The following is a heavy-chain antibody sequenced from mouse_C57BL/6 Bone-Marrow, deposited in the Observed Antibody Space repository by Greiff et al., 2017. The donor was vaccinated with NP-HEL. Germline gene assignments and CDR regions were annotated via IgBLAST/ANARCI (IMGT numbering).Heavy chain of an antibody. V-gene: IGHV1-81*01. D-gene: IGHD3-3*01. CDR3: ATGTGGLAMDY. CDR1: GYTFTSYG. CDR2: IYPRSGNT. J-gene: IGHJ4*01. Sequence: QVQLKESGAELARPGASVKLSCKASGYTFTSYGISWVKQRTGQGLEWIGEIYPRSGNTYYNEKFKGKATLTADKSSSTAYMELRSLTSEDSAVYFCATGTGGLAMDYGGQGTSVTVSS.